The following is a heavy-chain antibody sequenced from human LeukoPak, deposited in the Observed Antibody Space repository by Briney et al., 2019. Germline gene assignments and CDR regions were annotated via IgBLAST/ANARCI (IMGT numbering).Heavy chain of an antibody. J-gene: IGHJ4*02. Sequence: ASVKVSCKASGYTFTTYEMNWVRQAPGQGLEWMGWINTNTGNPTYAQGFTGRFVFSLDTSVSTAYLQINSLKAEDTAVYYCASSYYDSSGYYYFDYWGQGTLVTVSS. D-gene: IGHD3-22*01. CDR3: ASSYYDSSGYYYFDY. CDR1: GYTFTTYE. V-gene: IGHV7-4-1*02. CDR2: INTNTGNP.